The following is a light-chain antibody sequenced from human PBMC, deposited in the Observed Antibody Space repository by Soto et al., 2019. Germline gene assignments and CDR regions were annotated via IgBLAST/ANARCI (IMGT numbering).Light chain of an antibody. CDR2: DVT. J-gene: IGLJ1*01. V-gene: IGLV2-11*01. CDR1: VSDVRNYNY. Sequence: QSALTQPRSVSGSPGQSVTISCTGSVSDVRNYNYVSWYQQHPGKAPKLILYDVTQRPSGVPDRFSGSKSGITASLTISGLQAEDEADYYCCSYAGSSIFYVFGTGTKVTDL. CDR3: CSYAGSSIFYV.